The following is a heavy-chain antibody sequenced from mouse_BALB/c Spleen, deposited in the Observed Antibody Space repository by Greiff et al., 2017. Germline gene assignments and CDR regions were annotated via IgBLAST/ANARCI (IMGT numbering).Heavy chain of an antibody. J-gene: IGHJ4*01. V-gene: IGHV2-9*02. Sequence: VQLQESGPGLVAPSQSLSITCTVSGFSLTSYGVHWVRQPPGKGLEWLGVIWAGGSTNYNSALMSRLSISKDNAKSQVFLKMNSLQTDDTAMYYCAREYGNYGGYYAMDYWGEGTSVTVSA. CDR3: AREYGNYGGYYAMDY. D-gene: IGHD2-10*02. CDR1: GFSLTSYG. CDR2: IWAGGST.